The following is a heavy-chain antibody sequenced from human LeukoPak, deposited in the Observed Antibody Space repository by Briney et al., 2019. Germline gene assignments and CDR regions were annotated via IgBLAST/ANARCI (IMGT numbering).Heavy chain of an antibody. CDR3: ARINSITGANPFDY. V-gene: IGHV2-70*11. D-gene: IGHD1-7*01. J-gene: IGHJ4*02. CDR2: IDWDDDK. Sequence: SGPTLVNPTQTLTLTCTFSGFSLSTSGMCVSWIRQPPGKALEWLARIDWDDDKYYRTSLKTRLTISKDTSKNQVVLTMTSMDPVDTATYYCARINSITGANPFDYWGQGTLVTVSS. CDR1: GFSLSTSGMC.